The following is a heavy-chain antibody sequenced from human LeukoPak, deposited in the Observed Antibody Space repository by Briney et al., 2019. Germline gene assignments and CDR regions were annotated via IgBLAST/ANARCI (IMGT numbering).Heavy chain of an antibody. Sequence: GASVKVSCKASGYTFTGYYMHWVRQAPGQGLEWMGWINPNSGGTNYAQKFQGRVTMTRDTSISTAYMELSRLRSDDTAVYYCARDTGSGSYYSPAYEYYFAYWGQGTLVTVSS. V-gene: IGHV1-2*02. J-gene: IGHJ4*02. CDR1: GYTFTGYY. CDR2: INPNSGGT. D-gene: IGHD1-26*01. CDR3: ARDTGSGSYYSPAYEYYFAY.